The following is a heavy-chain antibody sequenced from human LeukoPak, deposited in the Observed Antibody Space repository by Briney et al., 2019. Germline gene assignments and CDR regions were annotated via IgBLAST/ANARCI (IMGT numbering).Heavy chain of an antibody. Sequence: GASVKVSCKASGYTFTSFYMHWVRQAPGQGLEWMGIFNPSGSSTTYAQKFQGRVTMTRDTSTSIVYMELSSLGSEDTAVYYCARAGESYYDFYYWGQGTLVTVSS. J-gene: IGHJ4*02. V-gene: IGHV1-46*01. D-gene: IGHD1-26*01. CDR1: GYTFTSFY. CDR3: ARAGESYYDFYY. CDR2: FNPSGSST.